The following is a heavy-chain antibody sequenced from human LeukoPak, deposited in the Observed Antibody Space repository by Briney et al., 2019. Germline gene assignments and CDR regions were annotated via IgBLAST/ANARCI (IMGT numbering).Heavy chain of an antibody. Sequence: SVKVSCKASGGTFSSYAISWVRQAPGQGLEWMGGIIPIFGTANYAQKFQGRVTITADKSTSTAYMELSSLRSDDTAVYNCARDIAVAGEPDYWGQGTLVTVSS. D-gene: IGHD6-19*01. J-gene: IGHJ4*02. CDR3: ARDIAVAGEPDY. CDR1: GGTFSSYA. V-gene: IGHV1-69*06. CDR2: IIPIFGTA.